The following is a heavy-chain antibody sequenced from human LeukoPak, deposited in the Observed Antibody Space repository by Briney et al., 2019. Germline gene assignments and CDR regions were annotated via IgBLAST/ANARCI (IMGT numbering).Heavy chain of an antibody. Sequence: SETLSLTCSVSGASISSGSYYWSWIRQPAGKGLEWIGRVYTSGSTNYNPSLKSRVTISVDTSKNQFSLKLSSVTAADTAVYYCARDRPTYYDSRGYYLESDYWGQGTLVTVSS. D-gene: IGHD3-22*01. CDR2: VYTSGST. CDR1: GASISSGSYY. V-gene: IGHV4-61*02. J-gene: IGHJ4*02. CDR3: ARDRPTYYDSRGYYLESDY.